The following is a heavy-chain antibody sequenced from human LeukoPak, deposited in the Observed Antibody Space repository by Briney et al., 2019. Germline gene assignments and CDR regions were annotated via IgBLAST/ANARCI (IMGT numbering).Heavy chain of an antibody. J-gene: IGHJ3*01. V-gene: IGHV3-7*01. CDR3: ARDSGGFSSVYYDAFDF. D-gene: IGHD5/OR15-5a*01. CDR2: IRQDGSET. CDR1: EFTFWSYW. Sequence: GGSLRLSCAASEFTFWSYWMSWVRQAPGKGLEWVASIRQDGSETYHADSVKGRFTISRDNAENSLYLQMNSLGAEDTAVYYCARDSGGFSSVYYDAFDFWGQGTVVTVSS.